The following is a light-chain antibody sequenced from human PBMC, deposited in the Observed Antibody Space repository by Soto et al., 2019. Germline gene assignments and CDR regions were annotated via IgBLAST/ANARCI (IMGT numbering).Light chain of an antibody. CDR2: VAS. V-gene: IGKV3-20*01. CDR3: QQYATSPLT. Sequence: EIVLTQSPGTVSLSPGERATLSCRASQSITTSLAWYQRKPGQAPRLLIYVASTRATAIPDRFSGSGSGTDFTLTLSRLEAEDFAVYYCQQYATSPLTFGGGTKVEIK. CDR1: QSITTS. J-gene: IGKJ4*01.